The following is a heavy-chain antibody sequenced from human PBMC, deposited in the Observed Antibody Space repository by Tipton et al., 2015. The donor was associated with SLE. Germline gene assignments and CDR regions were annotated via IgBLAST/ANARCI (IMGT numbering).Heavy chain of an antibody. J-gene: IGHJ3*02. D-gene: IGHD4-17*01. Sequence: TLSLTCAVYGGSFRGYYWRWFRQPAGKGLEWIGEITNTGRTNYNQSLKSRVTISVDTPKNQFSLKLSSVTAADTGVYYCARGKAYGDNVGGGAFDIRSQGTMVTVTS. CDR2: ITNTGRT. CDR1: GGSFRGYY. V-gene: IGHV4-34*01. CDR3: ARGKAYGDNVGGGAFDI.